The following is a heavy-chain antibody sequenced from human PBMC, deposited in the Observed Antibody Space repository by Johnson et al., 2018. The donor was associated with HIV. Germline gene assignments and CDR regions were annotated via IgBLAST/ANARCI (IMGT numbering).Heavy chain of an antibody. J-gene: IGHJ3*02. Sequence: QVQLVESGGGVVQPGRSLRLSCAASGFTFSSYAMHWVRQAPGKGLEWVAVISYDGSNKYDADSVKGRFTISRDNSKNTLYLQMNSLRVEDTAVYYCARGPSGRWLQTDAFDIWGQGTMVTVSS. CDR1: GFTFSSYA. D-gene: IGHD5-24*01. CDR3: ARGPSGRWLQTDAFDI. V-gene: IGHV3-30*04. CDR2: ISYDGSNK.